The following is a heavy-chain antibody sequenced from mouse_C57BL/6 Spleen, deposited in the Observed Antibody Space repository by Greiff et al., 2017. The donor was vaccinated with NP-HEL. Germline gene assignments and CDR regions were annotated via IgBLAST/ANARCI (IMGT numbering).Heavy chain of an antibody. D-gene: IGHD2-1*01. CDR1: GYTFTDYE. Sequence: QVQLKQSGAELVRPGASVTLSCKASGYTFTDYEMHWVKQTPVHGLEWIGAIDPETGGTAYNQKFKGKAILTADKSSSTAYMELRSLTSEDSAVYYCTRVYGNYVGGWDYWGQGTTLTVSS. J-gene: IGHJ2*01. CDR2: IDPETGGT. CDR3: TRVYGNYVGGWDY. V-gene: IGHV1-15*01.